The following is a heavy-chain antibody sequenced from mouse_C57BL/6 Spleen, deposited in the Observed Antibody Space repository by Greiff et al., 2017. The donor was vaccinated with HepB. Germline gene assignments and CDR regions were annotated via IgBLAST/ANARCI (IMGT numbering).Heavy chain of an antibody. V-gene: IGHV5-17*01. CDR3: ARFYDYDDVYYAMDY. D-gene: IGHD2-4*01. CDR2: ISSGSSTI. CDR1: GFTFSDYG. J-gene: IGHJ4*01. Sequence: EVQLVESGGGLVKPGGSLKLSCAASGFTFSDYGMHWVRQAPEKGLEWVAYISSGSSTIYYADTVKGRFTISRDNAKNTLFLQMTSLRSEDTAMYYCARFYDYDDVYYAMDYWGQGTSVTVSS.